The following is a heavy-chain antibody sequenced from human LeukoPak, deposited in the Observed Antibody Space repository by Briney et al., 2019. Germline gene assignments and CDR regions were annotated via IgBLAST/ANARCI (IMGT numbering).Heavy chain of an antibody. J-gene: IGHJ3*02. V-gene: IGHV3-30*02. D-gene: IGHD6-13*01. CDR2: IWYDGSNN. CDR1: GFTFSSYG. CDR3: ARASSWVHDI. Sequence: PGGSLRLSCAASGFTFSSYGMHWVRQAPGKGLEWVALIWYDGSNNYYADSVKGRFTISRDNSKNTLYLQMGSLRAEDMAVYYCARASSWVHDIWGQGTMVTVSS.